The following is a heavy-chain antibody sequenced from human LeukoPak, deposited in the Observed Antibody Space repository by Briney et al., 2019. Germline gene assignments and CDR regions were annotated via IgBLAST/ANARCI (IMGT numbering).Heavy chain of an antibody. CDR3: GKDRVIAATGRFTGLFDY. Sequence: PGGSLRLSCAASGFTVSGNYMTWVRQAPGKGLESVSVVYTDGRTYYADSVKGRFTISRDNSKNTLYLQMNSLRAEDTAVYYCGKDRVIAATGRFTGLFDYWGQGTLVTVSS. CDR2: VYTDGRT. D-gene: IGHD6-13*01. J-gene: IGHJ4*02. V-gene: IGHV3-53*01. CDR1: GFTVSGNY.